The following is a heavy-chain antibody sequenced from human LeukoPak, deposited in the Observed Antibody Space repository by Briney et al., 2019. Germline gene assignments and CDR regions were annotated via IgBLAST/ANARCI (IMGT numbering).Heavy chain of an antibody. J-gene: IGHJ4*02. V-gene: IGHV3-48*04. CDR3: ARTVSY. D-gene: IGHD4-17*01. CDR1: GFTFSSYA. Sequence: GGSLRLSCAASGFTFSSYAMSWVRQAPGKGLEWVSYISNSSTATQYADSVKGRFTISRDNAKNSLYLQMNSLRVEDTAVYYCARTVSYWGQGTLVTVSS. CDR2: ISNSSTAT.